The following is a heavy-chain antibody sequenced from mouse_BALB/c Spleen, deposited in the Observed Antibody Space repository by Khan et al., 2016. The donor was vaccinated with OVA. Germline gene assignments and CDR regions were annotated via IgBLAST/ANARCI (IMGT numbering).Heavy chain of an antibody. V-gene: IGHV1-76*01. CDR2: IYPGTNST. CDR1: GYIFTSYW. Sequence: QVQLKQSGAELVRPGASVKLSCKTSGYIFTSYWIHWVKQRPGQGLEWIARIYPGTNSTYYNEKFKGKATLTADKSSSTAYMQLSSLKSEDSAVYICAGDGTDGAWFVYWGQGTLVTVSA. D-gene: IGHD2-3*01. CDR3: AGDGTDGAWFVY. J-gene: IGHJ3*01.